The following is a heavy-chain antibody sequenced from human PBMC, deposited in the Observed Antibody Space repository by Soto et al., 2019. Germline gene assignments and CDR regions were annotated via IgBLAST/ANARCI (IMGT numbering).Heavy chain of an antibody. CDR1: GFTFSTYS. J-gene: IGHJ6*02. Sequence: EVQLVESGGGLVQPGGSLRLSCAASGFTFSTYSLNWVRQAPGKGLEWVSYISSPSSSIYYADSIKGRFTISRDNAKNSLYLQMNSLRDEDTAVYYCARDLTFPATRRGMDVWGQGTTVTVSS. CDR3: ARDLTFPATRRGMDV. CDR2: ISSPSSSI. V-gene: IGHV3-48*02.